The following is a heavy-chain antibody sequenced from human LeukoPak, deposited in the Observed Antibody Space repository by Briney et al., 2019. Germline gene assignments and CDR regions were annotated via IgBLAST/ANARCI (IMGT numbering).Heavy chain of an antibody. V-gene: IGHV3-30*18. CDR3: AKDYYGSGSYSYYYGMDV. CDR1: GFTFSSYG. J-gene: IGHJ6*02. D-gene: IGHD3-10*01. Sequence: PGRSLRLSCAASGFTFSSYGMHWVRQAPGKGLEWVAVISYDGSNKYYAVSVKGRFTISRDNSKNTLYLQMNSLRAEDTAVYYCAKDYYGSGSYSYYYGMDVWGQGTTVTVSS. CDR2: ISYDGSNK.